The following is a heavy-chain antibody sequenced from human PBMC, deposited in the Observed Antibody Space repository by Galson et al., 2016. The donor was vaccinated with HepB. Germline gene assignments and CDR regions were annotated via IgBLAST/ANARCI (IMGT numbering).Heavy chain of an antibody. CDR3: ASQLWNTDY. Sequence: SLRLSCAVSGFTFRNYGMAWVRQAPGEGLERVSSIQNSGENTHYADSVKGRFTISRDNSRNTLYLQMNSLRVEDTAVYYCASQLWNTDYWGQGTRVIVSS. D-gene: IGHD1/OR15-1a*01. CDR2: IQNSGENT. CDR1: GFTFRNYG. V-gene: IGHV3-23*01. J-gene: IGHJ4*02.